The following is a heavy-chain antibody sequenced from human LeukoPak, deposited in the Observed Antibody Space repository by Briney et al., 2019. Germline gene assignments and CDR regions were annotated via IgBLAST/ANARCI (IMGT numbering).Heavy chain of an antibody. V-gene: IGHV3-7*03. Sequence: GGSLRLSCAASGFIFNDYWMHWVRQAPGKGLEWVANIKEDGSEIYYADSVKGRFSISRDNAKNSLYLQMNSLRAEDTAVYYCARALSAWGQGTLVTVSS. J-gene: IGHJ4*02. D-gene: IGHD3-3*01. CDR3: ARALSA. CDR2: IKEDGSEI. CDR1: GFIFNDYW.